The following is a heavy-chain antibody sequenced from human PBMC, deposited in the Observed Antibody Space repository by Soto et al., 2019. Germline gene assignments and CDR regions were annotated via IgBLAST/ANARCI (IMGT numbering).Heavy chain of an antibody. CDR1: GGSISSGGYS. CDR2: IYHSGST. CDR3: ARDKDGYCSSTSCYRRHNWFDP. J-gene: IGHJ5*02. Sequence: SETLSLTCAVSGGSISSGGYSWSWIRQPPGKGLEWIGYIYHSGSTYYNPSLKSRVTISVDRSKNQFSLKLSSVTAADTAVYYCARDKDGYCSSTSCYRRHNWFDPWGQGALVTVSS. D-gene: IGHD2-2*02. V-gene: IGHV4-30-2*01.